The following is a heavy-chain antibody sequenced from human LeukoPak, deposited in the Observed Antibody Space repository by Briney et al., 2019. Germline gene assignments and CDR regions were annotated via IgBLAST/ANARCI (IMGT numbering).Heavy chain of an antibody. Sequence: PGGSLRPPCAASGFPVSSNYMSWVRQAPGKGLEWVSVIYSGGSTYYADSVKGRFTISRDNSKNTLYLQMNSLRAEDTAVYYCASEGYSSSFDYWGEATLVTVSS. D-gene: IGHD6-13*01. CDR1: GFPVSSNY. CDR2: IYSGGST. V-gene: IGHV3-53*01. CDR3: ASEGYSSSFDY. J-gene: IGHJ4*02.